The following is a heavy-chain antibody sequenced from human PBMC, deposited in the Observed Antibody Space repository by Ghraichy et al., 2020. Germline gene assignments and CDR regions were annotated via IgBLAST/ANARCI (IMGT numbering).Heavy chain of an antibody. J-gene: IGHJ6*04. Sequence: GSLRLSCAASGFTFNIYWMHWVRQAPGKGLVWVSGINSDGSSTDYADSVKGRFTISRDNAKNTLYLQMNSLRVEDTAVYYCVRGSHSAYDSSGYFVVWGKGTTVTVSS. V-gene: IGHV3-74*01. D-gene: IGHD3-22*01. CDR1: GFTFNIYW. CDR2: INSDGSST. CDR3: VRGSHSAYDSSGYFVV.